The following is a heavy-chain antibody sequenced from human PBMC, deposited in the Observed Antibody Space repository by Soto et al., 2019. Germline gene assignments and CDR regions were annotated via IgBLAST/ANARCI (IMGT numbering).Heavy chain of an antibody. CDR1: GFTFSDYY. V-gene: IGHV3-11*06. J-gene: IGHJ6*02. D-gene: IGHD4-4*01. Sequence: PGGSLRLSCAASGFTFSDYYMSWIRQAPGQGLEWVSYISSSSSYTNYADSVKGRFTISRDNAKNSLYLQMNSLRAEDTAVYYCARHISNFRYYYYAMDVWGQGTTVTVSS. CDR3: ARHISNFRYYYYAMDV. CDR2: ISSSSSYT.